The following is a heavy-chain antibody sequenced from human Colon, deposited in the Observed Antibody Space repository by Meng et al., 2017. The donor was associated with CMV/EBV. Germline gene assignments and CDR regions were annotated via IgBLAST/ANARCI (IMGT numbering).Heavy chain of an antibody. V-gene: IGHV1-3*01. CDR3: ARSTILGSSWFEPVPGWYFDL. Sequence: NYAVHWVRQAPGQRLEWMGWISAGNGNRKYSQMFQARVTLTRDSSANTVYMELSGLRSEDTAVYYCARSTILGSSWFEPVPGWYFDLWGRGTLVTVSS. CDR1: NYA. CDR2: ISAGNGNR. D-gene: IGHD6-13*01. J-gene: IGHJ2*01.